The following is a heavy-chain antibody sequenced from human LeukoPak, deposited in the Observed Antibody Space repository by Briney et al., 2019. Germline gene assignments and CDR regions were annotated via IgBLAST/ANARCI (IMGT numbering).Heavy chain of an antibody. CDR3: AKDYGRYFEPYYFDY. J-gene: IGHJ4*02. V-gene: IGHV3-30*02. D-gene: IGHD3-9*01. CDR2: IRYDGSNE. CDR1: GFTFSSYG. Sequence: GGSLRLSCAASGFTFSSYGMHWVRQAPGKGLEWVAFIRYDGSNEYNADSVEGRFTISRDNSKNTLYLQMNSLRAEDTAVYYCAKDYGRYFEPYYFDYWGQGTLVTVSS.